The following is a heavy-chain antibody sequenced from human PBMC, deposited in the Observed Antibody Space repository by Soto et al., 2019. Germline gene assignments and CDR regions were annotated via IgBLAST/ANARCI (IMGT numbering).Heavy chain of an antibody. CDR1: GFSLSTSGVG. CDR2: IYWNDDK. D-gene: IGHD6-25*01. J-gene: IGHJ6*02. Sequence: ESGPTLVKPTQTLTLTCTFSGFSLSTSGVGVGWIRQPPGKALEWLALIYWNDDKRYSPSLKTRVTITKDTSKNQVVLTMTNMDPVDTATYYCARSIAATTYYYYYGMDVWGQGTTVTVSS. V-gene: IGHV2-5*01. CDR3: ARSIAATTYYYYYGMDV.